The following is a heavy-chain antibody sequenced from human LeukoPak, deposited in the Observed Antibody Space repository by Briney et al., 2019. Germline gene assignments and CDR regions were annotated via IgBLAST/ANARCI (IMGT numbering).Heavy chain of an antibody. Sequence: SETLSLTCTVSGGSISSSSYYWGWIRQPPGKRLEWIGSIYYSGSTYYNPSLKSRVTISVDTSKNQFSLKLSSVTAADTAVYYCARGSRDIVVVPAATGHWFDPWGQGTLVTVSS. V-gene: IGHV4-39*01. CDR3: ARGSRDIVVVPAATGHWFDP. J-gene: IGHJ5*02. CDR1: GGSISSSSYY. D-gene: IGHD2-2*01. CDR2: IYYSGST.